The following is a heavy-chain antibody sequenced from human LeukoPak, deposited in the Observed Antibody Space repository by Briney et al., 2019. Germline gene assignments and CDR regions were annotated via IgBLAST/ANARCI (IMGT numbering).Heavy chain of an antibody. CDR3: ARTTSLTASGYDY. J-gene: IGHJ4*02. Sequence: EASVKVSCKASGYTFTSYDINWVRQATGQGLEWMGWMNPNSGNPGYAQKFQGRVTITRNTSISTAYMELSSLRSEDTAVYFCARTTSLTASGYDYWGQGTLVTVSS. CDR2: MNPNSGNP. V-gene: IGHV1-8*03. D-gene: IGHD4-17*01. CDR1: GYTFTSYD.